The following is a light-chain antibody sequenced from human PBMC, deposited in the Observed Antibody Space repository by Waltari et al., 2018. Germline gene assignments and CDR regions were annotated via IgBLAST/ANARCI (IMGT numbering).Light chain of an antibody. J-gene: IGKJ1*01. V-gene: IGKV3D-15*01. Sequence: EIVMTQSPPTLSVSPGEGATLSCRASQNINSNLAWYQQQPGQTPRIIIYGAATRAIGIPARFSGSGSGTEFTLTISSLQSEDFALYYGQQYNNWPPWTFGQGTKVEIK. CDR2: GAA. CDR3: QQYNNWPPWT. CDR1: QNINSN.